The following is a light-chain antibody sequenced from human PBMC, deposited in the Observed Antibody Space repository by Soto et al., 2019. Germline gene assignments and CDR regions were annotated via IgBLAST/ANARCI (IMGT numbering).Light chain of an antibody. J-gene: IGKJ3*01. V-gene: IGKV3-20*01. Sequence: EIVLTQSPGTLSLSPGERATLSCRPSQSLAGRYLAWDQQKPGQAPRLLIYGASSRATDIPDRFSGSGSGTDFTLTITRLEPEDYAVYFCQQGYTFGPGTKVDIK. CDR1: QSLAGRY. CDR3: QQGYT. CDR2: GAS.